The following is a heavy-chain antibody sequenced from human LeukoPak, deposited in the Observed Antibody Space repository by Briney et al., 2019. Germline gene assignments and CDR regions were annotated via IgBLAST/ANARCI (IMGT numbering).Heavy chain of an antibody. CDR3: ARAMYYYDSSGGLGAFDI. D-gene: IGHD3-22*01. V-gene: IGHV3-48*02. Sequence: GGSLRLSCAASGFTFSTYGMSWVRQAPGKGLEWLSYISSRSTIYYGDSVKGRFTISRDNAKNSLYLQMNSLRDEDTALYYCARAMYYYDSSGGLGAFDIWGQGTMVTVSS. CDR2: ISSRSTI. J-gene: IGHJ3*02. CDR1: GFTFSTYG.